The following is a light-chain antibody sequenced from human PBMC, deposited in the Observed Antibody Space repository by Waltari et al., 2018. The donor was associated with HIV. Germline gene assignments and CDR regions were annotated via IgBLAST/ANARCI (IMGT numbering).Light chain of an antibody. Sequence: QSALSQPASVSGSSGQPITISCPGTSSDVGCYNFVSWYHQNPGKTPRLMIYEVNKRPSGMSNRFSGSKSGNTSSQRISRLQAEYEADYYCYTYAGNRMVFGTGTKVTVL. CDR2: EVN. CDR3: YTYAGNRMV. V-gene: IGLV2-23*02. CDR1: SSDVGCYNF. J-gene: IGLJ1*01.